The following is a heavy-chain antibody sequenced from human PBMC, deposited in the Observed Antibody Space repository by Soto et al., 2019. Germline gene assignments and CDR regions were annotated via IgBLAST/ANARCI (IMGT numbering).Heavy chain of an antibody. CDR1: GFTFSSYW. CDR3: ASGNLLAGERIYGY. D-gene: IGHD1-26*01. CDR2: IKQDGSEK. J-gene: IGHJ4*02. Sequence: GGSLRLSCAASGFTFSSYWMSWVRQAPGKGLEWVANIKQDGSEKYYVDSVKGRFTISRDNAKNSLYLQMNSLRAEDTAVYYCASGNLLAGERIYGYGGQGALVTVSS. V-gene: IGHV3-7*01.